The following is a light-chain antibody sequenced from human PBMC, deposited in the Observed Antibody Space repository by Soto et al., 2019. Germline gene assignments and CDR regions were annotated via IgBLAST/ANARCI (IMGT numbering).Light chain of an antibody. J-gene: IGKJ4*01. CDR3: QRYNDWPLT. Sequence: EIVLTQSPAPLSVSPQERDTLSCRASQSVSDDLAWYQQKPGQAPRLLIYGASIRATDIPARFSDSGSVTQFSLTISSLQSEDFAVYYCQRYNDWPLTFGGGTKVDSK. CDR2: GAS. V-gene: IGKV3D-15*01. CDR1: QSVSDD.